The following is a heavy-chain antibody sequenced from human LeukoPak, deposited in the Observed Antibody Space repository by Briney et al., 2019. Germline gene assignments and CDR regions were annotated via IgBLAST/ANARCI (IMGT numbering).Heavy chain of an antibody. V-gene: IGHV3-11*04. CDR3: ARVGTDNYDFWSGYLYYFDY. Sequence: GGSLRLSCAASGFTFSDYYMSWIRQAPGKGLEWVSYISSSGSTIYYADSVKGRFTISRDNAKNSLYLQMNSLRAEDTAVYYCARVGTDNYDFWSGYLYYFDYWGQGTLVTDSS. D-gene: IGHD3-3*01. J-gene: IGHJ4*02. CDR2: ISSSGSTI. CDR1: GFTFSDYY.